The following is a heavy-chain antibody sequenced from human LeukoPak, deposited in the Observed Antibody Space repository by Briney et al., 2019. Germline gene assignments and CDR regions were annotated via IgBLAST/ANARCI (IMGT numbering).Heavy chain of an antibody. D-gene: IGHD1-14*01. V-gene: IGHV3-53*01. J-gene: IGHJ4*02. CDR3: ARDTRDDHHSDY. CDR2: IYSGGST. Sequence: GGSLRLSCAASGFTVSSNYMSWVRQAPGRGLEWVSVIYSGGSTYYADSVKGRFTISRDNSKNTLYLQMMSLRAEDTAVYFCARDTRDDHHSDYWGQGTLVTVSS. CDR1: GFTVSSNY.